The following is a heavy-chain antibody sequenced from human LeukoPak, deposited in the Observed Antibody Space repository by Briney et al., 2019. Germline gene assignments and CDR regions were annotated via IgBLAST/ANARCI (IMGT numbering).Heavy chain of an antibody. J-gene: IGHJ4*02. CDR3: ARIIEIDEYSNYDFDY. V-gene: IGHV4-38-2*01. Sequence: PSETLSLTXAVSGYSISSAYYWGWIRQPPGKGLEWIGSLYHSGSTYYNPSLKSRVTISVDTSKNQFSLKLSSVTAADTAVYYCARIIEIDEYSNYDFDYWGQGTLVTVSS. CDR1: GYSISSAYY. D-gene: IGHD4-11*01. CDR2: LYHSGST.